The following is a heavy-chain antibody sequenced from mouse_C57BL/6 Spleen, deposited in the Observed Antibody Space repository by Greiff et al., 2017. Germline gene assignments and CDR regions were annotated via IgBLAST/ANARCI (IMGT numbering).Heavy chain of an antibody. CDR1: GYSFTDYN. J-gene: IGHJ2*01. CDR3: AKEGALRLAFDY. V-gene: IGHV1-39*01. Sequence: VQLQQSGPELVQPGASVKISCKASGYSFTDYNMNWVKQSNGKSLEWIGVINPNYGTTSYNQKFKGKATLTVDQSSSTAYMQLNSLTSEDSAVXDCAKEGALRLAFDYWGKGTTLTVSA. CDR2: INPNYGTT.